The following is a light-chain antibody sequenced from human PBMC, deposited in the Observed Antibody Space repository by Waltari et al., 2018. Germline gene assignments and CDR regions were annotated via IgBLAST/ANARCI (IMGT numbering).Light chain of an antibody. CDR1: QSVFNY. CDR2: DTS. Sequence: VLPQSPATLSLSAGDRATLSCRASQSVFNYLAWYQQKRGQAPRLLIYDTSKRATGIPARFSGSGSGTDFTLTISNLEADDFALYYCQQGSILPLTFGGGTKVEIK. J-gene: IGKJ4*01. V-gene: IGKV3-11*01. CDR3: QQGSILPLT.